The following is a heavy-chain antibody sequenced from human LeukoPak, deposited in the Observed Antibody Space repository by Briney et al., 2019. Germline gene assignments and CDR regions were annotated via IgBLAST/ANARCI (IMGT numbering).Heavy chain of an antibody. V-gene: IGHV4-4*07. D-gene: IGHD5-18*01. CDR2: IYTSGST. CDR1: GGSISPYS. J-gene: IGHJ3*02. Sequence: SETLSLTCTVSGGSISPYSWSWIRQPPGKGLEWIGRIYTSGSTNYNPSLKSRVTMSVDTSKNQFSLKLSSVTAADTAVYYCARERSGYSYAIAFDIWGQGTMVTVSS. CDR3: ARERSGYSYAIAFDI.